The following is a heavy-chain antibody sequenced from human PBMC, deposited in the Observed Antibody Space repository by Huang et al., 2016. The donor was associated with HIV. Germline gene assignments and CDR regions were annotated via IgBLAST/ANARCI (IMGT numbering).Heavy chain of an antibody. CDR1: GGSISSISYY. CDR2: IYYIGNG. Sequence: QLQLQESGPGLVKPSETLSLTCTVSGGSISSISYYWGWIRQSPGKGLEWIGSIYYIGNGYYNPSLKSRVTMSVDRSSNQFSLKMHSVTAADTAVYYCASRTTVTTTSNYHYFYMDVWGKGTTVIVSS. J-gene: IGHJ6*03. CDR3: ASRTTVTTTSNYHYFYMDV. V-gene: IGHV4-39*01. D-gene: IGHD4-17*01.